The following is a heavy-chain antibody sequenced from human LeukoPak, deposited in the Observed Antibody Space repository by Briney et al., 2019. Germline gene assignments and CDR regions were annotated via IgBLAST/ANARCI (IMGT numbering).Heavy chain of an antibody. Sequence: PSETLSLTCTVSGGSISSSSYYWGWIRQPPGKGLEWIGSIYYSGSTYYNPSLKSRVTISVDTSKNQFSLKLSSVTAADTAVYYCARVLVTHDAFDIWGQGTMVTVSS. CDR2: IYYSGST. CDR3: ARVLVTHDAFDI. D-gene: IGHD2-21*02. CDR1: GGSISSSSYY. V-gene: IGHV4-39*07. J-gene: IGHJ3*02.